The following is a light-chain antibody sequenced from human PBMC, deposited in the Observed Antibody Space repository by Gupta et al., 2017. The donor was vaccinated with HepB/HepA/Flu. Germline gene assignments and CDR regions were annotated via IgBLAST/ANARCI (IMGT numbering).Light chain of an antibody. V-gene: IGLV2-11*01. Sequence: QSALTQPRSVSGSPGQSVTISCTGTSSDVGGYNYVSWYQQHPGKAPKLMIYDVSKRPSGVPDRFSGSKSGNTASLTISGLQAEDEADYYCCSYASRHLGVFGTGTKVTV. CDR3: CSYASRHLGV. CDR1: SSDVGGYNY. CDR2: DVS. J-gene: IGLJ1*01.